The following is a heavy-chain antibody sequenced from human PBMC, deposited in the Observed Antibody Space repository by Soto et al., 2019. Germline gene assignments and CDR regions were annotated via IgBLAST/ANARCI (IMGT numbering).Heavy chain of an antibody. CDR1: GGSFSGYY. Sequence: QVQLQQWGAGLLKPSETLSLTCAVYGGSFSGYYWSWIRQPPGKGLEWIGEINHSGSTNYNPSLKSRVTISVDTSKNQVSLKLSSVTAADTAVYYCARVGRGLRRLQNYYDMDVWGKGTTVTVSS. J-gene: IGHJ6*03. CDR3: ARVGRGLRRLQNYYDMDV. D-gene: IGHD4-17*01. CDR2: INHSGST. V-gene: IGHV4-34*01.